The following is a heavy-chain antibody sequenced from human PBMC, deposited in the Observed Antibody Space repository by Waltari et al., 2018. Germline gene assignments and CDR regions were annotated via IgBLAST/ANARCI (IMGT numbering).Heavy chain of an antibody. CDR1: GFTFSSYW. V-gene: IGHV4-4*02. J-gene: IGHJ4*02. D-gene: IGHD2-15*01. CDR3: AALQSCSTGTCAHDY. CDR2: IHHTGKT. Sequence: VQLVESGGGLVQPGGSLRLSCAASGFTFSSYWMSWVRQAPGKGLEWIAIIHHTGKTHYNPSLKSRVTISVDMSKNQFSLKLSSVTAADTAVYYCAALQSCSTGTCAHDYWGQGTLVTVSS.